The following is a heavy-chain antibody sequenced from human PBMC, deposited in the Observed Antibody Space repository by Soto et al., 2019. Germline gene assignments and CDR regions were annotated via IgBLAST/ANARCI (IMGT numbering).Heavy chain of an antibody. CDR1: GGTFSSYA. CDR3: ARAPVVVVPAAIVYYYYYGMDV. D-gene: IGHD2-2*01. V-gene: IGHV1-69*13. CDR2: IIPIFGTA. J-gene: IGHJ6*02. Sequence: SVKVSCKASGGTFSSYAISWVRQAPGQGLEWMGGIIPIFGTANYAQKFQGRVTITADESTSTAYMGLSSLRSEDTAVYYCARAPVVVVPAAIVYYYYYGMDVWGQGTTVTVSS.